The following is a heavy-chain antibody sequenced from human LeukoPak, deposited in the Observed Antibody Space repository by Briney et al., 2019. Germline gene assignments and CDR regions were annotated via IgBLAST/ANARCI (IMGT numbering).Heavy chain of an antibody. CDR1: GGTFSSYA. CDR2: IIPIFGTA. D-gene: IGHD4-23*01. V-gene: IGHV1-69*05. Sequence: SVKVSCKASGGTFSSYAISWVRQAPGQGLEWMGGIIPIFGTANYAQKFQGGVTITTDESTSTAYMELSSLRSEDTAVCYRARSRRVTMVVTQPYYYYMDVWGKGTTVTVSS. J-gene: IGHJ6*03. CDR3: ARSRRVTMVVTQPYYYYMDV.